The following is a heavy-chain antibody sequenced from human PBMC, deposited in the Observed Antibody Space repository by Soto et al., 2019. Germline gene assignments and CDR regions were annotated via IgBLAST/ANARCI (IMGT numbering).Heavy chain of an antibody. Sequence: QITLKESGPTLVKPTQTLRLTCTFSGFSLTTSGAGVGWIRQPPGKALEWLSLIYWDGDKRITPSLKNRLTITKDTSKNQVVLTMTNMDPVDTATYYCAHTFPRVTPTYSGGSFPPTFDLWGQGMLVTVSS. D-gene: IGHD2-15*01. CDR2: IYWDGDK. J-gene: IGHJ5*02. CDR3: AHTFPRVTPTYSGGSFPPTFDL. V-gene: IGHV2-5*02. CDR1: GFSLTTSGAG.